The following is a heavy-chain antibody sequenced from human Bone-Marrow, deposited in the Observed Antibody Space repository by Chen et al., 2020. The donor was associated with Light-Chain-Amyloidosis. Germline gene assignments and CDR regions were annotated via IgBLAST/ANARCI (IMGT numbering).Heavy chain of an antibody. CDR2: STGSKFNT. Sequence: DVQLLESGGGLVQPGGSMRLSCAASGFTFRNYAMSWVRPSPGKGLEWVAASTGSKFNTYYAASWKGRFTISRDNSKTTLYLQMNSLTAEDTAMYYCTKTPYDVLTGFLIFDYWGQGNLVTVSS. V-gene: IGHV3-23*01. CDR1: GFTFRNYA. J-gene: IGHJ4*02. D-gene: IGHD3-9*01. CDR3: TKTPYDVLTGFLIFDY.